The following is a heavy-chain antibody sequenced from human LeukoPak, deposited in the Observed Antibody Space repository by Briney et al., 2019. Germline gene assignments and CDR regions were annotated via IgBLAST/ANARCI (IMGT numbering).Heavy chain of an antibody. CDR1: GYTFTNYG. D-gene: IGHD6-13*01. V-gene: IGHV1-18*01. J-gene: IGHJ4*02. Sequence: ASVKVSCKASGYTFTNYGVTWVRQAPGRGLEWMGWISSNNGNTNFAQKFQGRVTMTTDTSTSTAYMELRSLRSDDTAVYYCARDFRIAAAGLGYWGQGTLVTVSS. CDR3: ARDFRIAAAGLGY. CDR2: ISSNNGNT.